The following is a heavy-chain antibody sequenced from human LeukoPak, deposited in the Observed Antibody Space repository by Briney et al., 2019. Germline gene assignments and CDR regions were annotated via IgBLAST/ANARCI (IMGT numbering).Heavy chain of an antibody. V-gene: IGHV4-59*01. J-gene: IGHJ6*03. CDR1: GGSINNYY. CDR2: MYHSGST. D-gene: IGHD1-26*01. CDR3: ARGVGATTDGRQYYYYMDV. Sequence: PSETLSLTCTVSGGSINNYYWSWIRQPPGKGLEWIGYMYHSGSTNYNPSLKSRVTISIDTSKNQFSLKLRSVTAADTAVYYCARGVGATTDGRQYYYYMDVWGKGTTVTVSS.